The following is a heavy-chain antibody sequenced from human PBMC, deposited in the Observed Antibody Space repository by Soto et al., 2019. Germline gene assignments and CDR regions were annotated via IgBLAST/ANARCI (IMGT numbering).Heavy chain of an antibody. D-gene: IGHD3-10*01. Sequence: PWETLSLTCSFSVGSINSRYWSWIRHPPGKGLEWIGYIDYVGSTNYAPSLQSRVTMSVDTSKNQVSLKLRYVTAADTAVYYCVRQRGNYFEVWGQGTLVIVS. CDR2: IDYVGST. J-gene: IGHJ4*02. V-gene: IGHV4-59*11. CDR1: VGSINSRY. CDR3: VRQRGNYFEV.